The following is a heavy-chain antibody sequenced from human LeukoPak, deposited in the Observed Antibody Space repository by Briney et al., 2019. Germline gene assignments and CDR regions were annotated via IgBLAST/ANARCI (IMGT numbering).Heavy chain of an antibody. D-gene: IGHD2-21*01. Sequence: PSETLSLTCTVSGGSISSSSYYWGWIRQPPGKGLEWIGSIYYSGSTYYNPSLKSRVTISVDTSKNQFSLKLSSVTAADTAVYYCARDKRVVDTNAFDIWGQGTMVTVSS. CDR3: ARDKRVVDTNAFDI. CDR1: GGSISSSSYY. J-gene: IGHJ3*02. CDR2: IYYSGST. V-gene: IGHV4-39*07.